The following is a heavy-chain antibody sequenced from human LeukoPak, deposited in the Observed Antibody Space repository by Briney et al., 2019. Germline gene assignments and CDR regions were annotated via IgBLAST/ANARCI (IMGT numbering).Heavy chain of an antibody. V-gene: IGHV3-74*01. D-gene: IGHD6-13*01. CDR1: GFTFSSYW. Sequence: GGSLRLSCAASGFTFSSYWMHWVRQAPGKGLVWVSRINSDGSSTSYADSVKGRFTISRDNAKNTLYLQMNSLRAEDTAVYYCAKDRYSSSWTGGPFQHWGQGTLVTVSS. J-gene: IGHJ1*01. CDR2: INSDGSST. CDR3: AKDRYSSSWTGGPFQH.